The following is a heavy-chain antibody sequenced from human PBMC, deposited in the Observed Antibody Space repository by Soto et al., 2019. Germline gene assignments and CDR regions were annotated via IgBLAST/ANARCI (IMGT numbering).Heavy chain of an antibody. J-gene: IGHJ3*02. V-gene: IGHV3-23*01. D-gene: IGHD6-19*01. CDR3: AKGRSGWWDRKYVFDS. CDR2: ISGSGGST. Sequence: HPGGSLRLSCAASGFTFSSYAMSWVRQAPGKGLEWVSAISGSGGSTYYADSVKGRFTTSRDNSKNTLYLQMNSLRAEDTAVYYCAKGRSGWWDRKYVFDSWGQGTMVTVSS. CDR1: GFTFSSYA.